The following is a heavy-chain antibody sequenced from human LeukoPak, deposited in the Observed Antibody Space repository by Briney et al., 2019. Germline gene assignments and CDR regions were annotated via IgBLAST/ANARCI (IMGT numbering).Heavy chain of an antibody. CDR2: IYYSGST. CDR1: GGSISRGDYY. J-gene: IGHJ6*02. Sequence: SQTLSLTCTVSGGSISRGDYYWSWIRQPPGKGLEWIGYIYYSGSTYYNPSLKSPVTISVDTSKNQFSLKLSSVTAADTAVYYCARDLYGMDVWSQGTTVTVSS. V-gene: IGHV4-30-4*01. CDR3: ARDLYGMDV.